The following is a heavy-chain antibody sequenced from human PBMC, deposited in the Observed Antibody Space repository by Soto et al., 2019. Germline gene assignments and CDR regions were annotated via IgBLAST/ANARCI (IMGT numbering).Heavy chain of an antibody. CDR3: ARAGYDILTGYYKGPGAFDI. D-gene: IGHD3-9*01. J-gene: IGHJ3*02. Sequence: GGSLRLSCATSGFTFSSYSMNWVRQAPGKGLEWVSYISSSSSTIYYADSVKGRFTISRDNAKNSLYLQMNSLRDEDTAVYYCARAGYDILTGYYKGPGAFDIWGQGTMVTVSS. V-gene: IGHV3-48*02. CDR2: ISSSSSTI. CDR1: GFTFSSYS.